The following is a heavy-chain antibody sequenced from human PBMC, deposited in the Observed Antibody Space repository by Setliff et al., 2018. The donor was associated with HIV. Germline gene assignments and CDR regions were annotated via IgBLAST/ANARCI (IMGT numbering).Heavy chain of an antibody. V-gene: IGHV3-7*01. CDR1: GFTFSSDW. D-gene: IGHD3-22*01. CDR3: ARVYDSSGYSLSIPGY. Sequence: EGSLRLSCAASGFTFSSDWMSWVRQAPGRGQEGVANIKQDGSEEYYVDSVKGRFTISRDNAKNTMYLQMNSLSAEDTAVYYCARVYDSSGYSLSIPGYWGQGTLITVSS. CDR2: IKQDGSEE. J-gene: IGHJ4*01.